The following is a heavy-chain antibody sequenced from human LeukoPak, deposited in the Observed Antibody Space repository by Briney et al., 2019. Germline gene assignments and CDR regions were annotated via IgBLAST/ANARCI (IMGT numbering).Heavy chain of an antibody. D-gene: IGHD6-13*01. Sequence: SETLSLTCTVSGGSISNYWWSWIRQPPGKGLEWIGYVFDSGGTNYNPSLKSRVTISVDTSKKQFYLKLSSVTAADTAVYYCARGYSSSWNYFDYRGQGTLVTVSS. V-gene: IGHV4-59*01. CDR3: ARGYSSSWNYFDY. CDR2: VFDSGGT. CDR1: GGSISNYW. J-gene: IGHJ4*02.